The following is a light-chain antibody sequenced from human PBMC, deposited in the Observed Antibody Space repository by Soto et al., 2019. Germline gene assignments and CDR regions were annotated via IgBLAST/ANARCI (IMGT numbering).Light chain of an antibody. V-gene: IGKV1-5*01. CDR1: QSISSL. J-gene: IGKJ1*01. Sequence: DIQMTQSPSTLSASVGDRVTITCRASQSISSLLAWYQQKPVKAPKLLIYDASSLESGVPSRFSGSGSGTEFTLTISSLQPYDFATYDCQQYNSYSPWTFGQGTKVDIK. CDR2: DAS. CDR3: QQYNSYSPWT.